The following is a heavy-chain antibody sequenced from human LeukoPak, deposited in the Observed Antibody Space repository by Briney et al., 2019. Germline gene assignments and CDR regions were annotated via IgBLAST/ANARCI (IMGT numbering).Heavy chain of an antibody. CDR1: GYTFNGYY. CDR2: INPNSGGT. CDR3: ARRKPNLGALQWRDP. J-gene: IGHJ5*02. V-gene: IGHV1-2*02. Sequence: ASVKVSCKASGYTFNGYYIYWVRQAPGQGLEWMGWINPNSGGTNYAQEFQDRVTMTRDTSISTAYMELSRLTSDDTATYYCARRKPNLGALQWRDPWGERTLDRLL. D-gene: IGHD6-19*01.